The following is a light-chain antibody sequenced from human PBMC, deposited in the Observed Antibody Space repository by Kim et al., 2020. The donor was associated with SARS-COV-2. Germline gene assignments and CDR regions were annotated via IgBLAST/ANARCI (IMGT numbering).Light chain of an antibody. CDR2: GAS. V-gene: IGKV3-15*01. J-gene: IGKJ1*01. CDR1: QSVSSN. CDR3: HQYNNWPPT. Sequence: ETVMTQSPVTLSVSPGERATVSCRTSQSVSSNLAWYQQKPGQAPRLLIYGASTRAAGIPGRFSGSGSGTEFTLTISSLQSEDFAVYCCHQYNNWPPTFGQGTKVEIK.